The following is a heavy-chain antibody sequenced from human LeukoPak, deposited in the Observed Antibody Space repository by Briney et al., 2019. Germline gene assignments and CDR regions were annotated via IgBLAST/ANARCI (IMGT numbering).Heavy chain of an antibody. CDR1: GYSFTSYW. V-gene: IGHV5-51*01. D-gene: IGHD6-13*01. J-gene: IGHJ6*02. CDR2: IYPGDSDT. Sequence: PGESLKISCKGSGYSFTSYWIGWVRQMPGKGLEWMGLIYPGDSDTRYSPSFQGQVTISADESISTAYLQWSSLKASDTAMYYCARVPDPYSSSWYGSYYFYGMDVWGQGTTVTVSS. CDR3: ARVPDPYSSSWYGSYYFYGMDV.